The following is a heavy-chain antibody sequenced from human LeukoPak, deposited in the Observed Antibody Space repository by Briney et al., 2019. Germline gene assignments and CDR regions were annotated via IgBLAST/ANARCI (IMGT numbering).Heavy chain of an antibody. D-gene: IGHD2-21*02. Sequence: SETLSLTCTVSGGSITSYYWSWIRQPAGKGLEWIGRIYFSGRTNYNPSLKSRVTMSVDTSKNQFSLKLSSVTAADTAVYYCARGQRSTANWFDPWGQGTLVTVSS. CDR2: IYFSGRT. V-gene: IGHV4-4*07. J-gene: IGHJ5*02. CDR3: ARGQRSTANWFDP. CDR1: GGSITSYY.